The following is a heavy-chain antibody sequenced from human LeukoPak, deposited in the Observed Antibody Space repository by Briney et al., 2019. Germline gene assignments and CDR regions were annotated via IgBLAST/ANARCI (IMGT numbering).Heavy chain of an antibody. D-gene: IGHD6-6*01. J-gene: IGHJ6*03. Sequence: WASVKVSCKASGYTFTSYGISWVRQAPGQGLEWMGWISAYNGNTNYAQKLQGRVTMTTDTSTSTAYMELRSLRSDDTAVYYCARDADVYSSSLGAIPARYYYYMDVWGKGTTVTVSS. V-gene: IGHV1-18*01. CDR2: ISAYNGNT. CDR1: GYTFTSYG. CDR3: ARDADVYSSSLGAIPARYYYYMDV.